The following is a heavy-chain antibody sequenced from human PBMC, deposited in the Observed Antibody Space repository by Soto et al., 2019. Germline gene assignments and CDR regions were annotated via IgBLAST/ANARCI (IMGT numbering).Heavy chain of an antibody. Sequence: QVQLVESGGGGVQPGRSLRLSCAASGFTFSSYGMHWVRQAPGKGLEWVALIWYDGGNKYYADSMRGRFTISRDNSKNTLYLQMNSLRAEDTAVYYCAKGYGWVVVAAIIDYWGQGTLVTVSS. CDR2: IWYDGGNK. J-gene: IGHJ4*02. V-gene: IGHV3-33*06. CDR3: AKGYGWVVVAAIIDY. D-gene: IGHD2-15*01. CDR1: GFTFSSYG.